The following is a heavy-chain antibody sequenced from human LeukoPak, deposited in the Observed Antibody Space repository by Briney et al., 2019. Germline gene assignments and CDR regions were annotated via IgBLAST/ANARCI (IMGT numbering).Heavy chain of an antibody. V-gene: IGHV3-30*03. Sequence: GGSLRLSCAASGFTFSSYGMHWVRQAPGKGLEWVAVISYDGSNKYYADSVKGRFTISGDNSRNTLFLQMNSLRAEDTAVYYCAHGAMYQLDYWGQGTLVTVSS. CDR3: AHGAMYQLDY. J-gene: IGHJ4*02. CDR1: GFTFSSYG. CDR2: ISYDGSNK. D-gene: IGHD2-2*01.